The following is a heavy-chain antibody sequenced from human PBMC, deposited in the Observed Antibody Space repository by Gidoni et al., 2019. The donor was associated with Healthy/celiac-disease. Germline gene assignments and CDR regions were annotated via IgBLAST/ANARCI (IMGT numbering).Heavy chain of an antibody. Sequence: QVQLVQSGAEVKKPGASVKVSCTAYGYTFTSYYMPGVRQAHGQGLAWRGIINPSGGSTSYAQKFQGRVTMTRETSTSTVYMVLSSLRSEYTAGYYCARDFETAYGSVQEGGDGMDVWGQGTTVTVSS. D-gene: IGHD3-10*01. CDR3: ARDFETAYGSVQEGGDGMDV. V-gene: IGHV1-46*01. CDR2: INPSGGST. CDR1: GYTFTSYY. J-gene: IGHJ6*02.